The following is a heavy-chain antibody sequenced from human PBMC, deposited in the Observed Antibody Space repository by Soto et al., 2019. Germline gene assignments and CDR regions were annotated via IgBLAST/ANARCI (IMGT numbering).Heavy chain of an antibody. CDR1: GYSFTGLD. V-gene: IGHV1-8*01. Sequence: VASVKVSCKASGYSFTGLDINWVRQTTGQGLEWMGWMEPSSGRTGYAQKFQGRVTMTRDTSINTAYMELSSLTSDDTAFHYCARGVTAGVDYWGQGTLVTVSS. D-gene: IGHD1-26*01. CDR2: MEPSSGRT. CDR3: ARGVTAGVDY. J-gene: IGHJ4*02.